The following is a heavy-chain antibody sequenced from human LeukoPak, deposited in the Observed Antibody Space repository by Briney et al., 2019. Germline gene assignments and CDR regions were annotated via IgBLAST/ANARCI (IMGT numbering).Heavy chain of an antibody. CDR2: INPSGGST. Sequence: ASVKVSCKASGYTFTSYYMHWVRQAPGQGLEWMGIINPSGGSTSYAQKFQGRVTMTRDTSTSTVYMELSSLRSEDTAVYYCARAMRTAIDRHWFDPWGQGTLVTVSS. CDR1: GYTFTSYY. D-gene: IGHD5-18*01. V-gene: IGHV1-46*01. J-gene: IGHJ5*02. CDR3: ARAMRTAIDRHWFDP.